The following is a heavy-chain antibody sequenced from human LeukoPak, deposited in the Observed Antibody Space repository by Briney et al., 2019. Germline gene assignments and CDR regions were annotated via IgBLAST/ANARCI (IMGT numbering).Heavy chain of an antibody. CDR1: GGSISSSSYY. Sequence: SETLSLTCTLSGGSISSSSYYWRWIRQPPGKGLEWIGSMYYSGITYYNPSLKSRVTISVDTSKNQFSLKLSSVTAADTAVYYCARRKGRTAMVDYWGQGTLVTVSS. CDR3: ARRKGRTAMVDY. CDR2: MYYSGIT. J-gene: IGHJ4*02. D-gene: IGHD5-18*01. V-gene: IGHV4-39*01.